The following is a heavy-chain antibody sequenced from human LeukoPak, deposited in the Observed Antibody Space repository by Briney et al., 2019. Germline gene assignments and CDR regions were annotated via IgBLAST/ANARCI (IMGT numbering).Heavy chain of an antibody. D-gene: IGHD1-26*01. CDR3: AKEHIVGATIFDY. V-gene: IGHV3-23*01. CDR2: ISGSAGST. J-gene: IGHJ4*02. Sequence: PGGSLTLSCAASGFTFSSYAMSWVRQSPGEGLEWVSAISGSAGSTYYADSVKGRFTISRENSKNTLYLQMNSLRAEDTAVYHCAKEHIVGATIFDYWGQGTLVTLSS. CDR1: GFTFSSYA.